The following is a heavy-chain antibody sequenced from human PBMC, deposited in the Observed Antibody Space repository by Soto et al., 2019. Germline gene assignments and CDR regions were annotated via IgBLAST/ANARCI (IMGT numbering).Heavy chain of an antibody. D-gene: IGHD3-3*01. CDR3: ARDGSASVLRFLEWLLGSYFEC. Sequence: ASVKFSCKASGYTFTSYAMHWVRQAPGQRLEWMGWINAGNGNTKYSQKFQGRVTITRDTSASTAYMELSSLRSEDTAVYYCARDGSASVLRFLEWLLGSYFECWGEGTLFTVSS. J-gene: IGHJ4*02. V-gene: IGHV1-3*01. CDR1: GYTFTSYA. CDR2: INAGNGNT.